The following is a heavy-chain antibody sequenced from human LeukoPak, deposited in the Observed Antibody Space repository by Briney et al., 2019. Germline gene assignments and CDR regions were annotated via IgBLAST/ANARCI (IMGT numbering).Heavy chain of an antibody. CDR2: ISAYNGNT. CDR3: ARDMYSSDRTDY. J-gene: IGHJ4*02. CDR1: GYTFTSYG. Sequence: GASVKVSCKASGYTFTSYGVSWVRQAPGQALEWMGWISAYNGNTNYAQKLQGRVTMTTDTSTSTAYMELRGLRSDDTAVYYCARDMYSSDRTDYWGQGTLVTVSS. D-gene: IGHD6-19*01. V-gene: IGHV1-18*01.